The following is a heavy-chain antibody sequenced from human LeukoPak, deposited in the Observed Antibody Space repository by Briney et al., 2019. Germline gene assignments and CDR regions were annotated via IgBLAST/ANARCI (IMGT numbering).Heavy chain of an antibody. V-gene: IGHV1-69*13. CDR3: MRGRDAYKSNTFDI. CDR2: IIPIFGTS. Sequence: ASVKVSCKAFGGTFSNHSISWVRQAPGQGLEWMGGIIPIFGTSNYAQRFQGRVTISADESTSTAYMELSSLRSEDTAVYYCMRGRDAYKSNTFDIWGQGTMATVSS. J-gene: IGHJ3*02. D-gene: IGHD5-24*01. CDR1: GGTFSNHS.